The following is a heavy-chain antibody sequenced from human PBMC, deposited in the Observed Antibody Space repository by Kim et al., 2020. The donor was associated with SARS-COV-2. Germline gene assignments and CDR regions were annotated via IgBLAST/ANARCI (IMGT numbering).Heavy chain of an antibody. D-gene: IGHD1-26*01. CDR3: AKEESGSSPWADAFDI. J-gene: IGHJ3*02. CDR2: ISGSGGST. CDR1: GFTFRSYA. Sequence: GGSLRLSCAASGFTFRSYAMSWVRQAPGKGLEWVSLISGSGGSTYYADSVKGRFTISRDNSENTLYLQMISLRAEDTAVYYCAKEESGSSPWADAFDIWGEGTMDTVSS. V-gene: IGHV3-23*01.